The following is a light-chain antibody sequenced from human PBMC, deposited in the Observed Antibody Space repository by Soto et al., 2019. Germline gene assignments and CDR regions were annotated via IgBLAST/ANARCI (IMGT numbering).Light chain of an antibody. CDR1: QSISSSY. Sequence: EVVLTQSPGTPSLSPGERATLSCRASQSISSSYLAWYQQRPGQAPRLLIHGASSRATGIPDRFSGSGSGADFTLTISRLEPEDFAVYYCQQYGISSHTFGQGTKLEIK. J-gene: IGKJ2*01. CDR3: QQYGISSHT. CDR2: GAS. V-gene: IGKV3-20*01.